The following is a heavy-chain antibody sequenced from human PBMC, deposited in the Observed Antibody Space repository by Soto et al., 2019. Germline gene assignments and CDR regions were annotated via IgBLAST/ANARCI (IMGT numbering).Heavy chain of an antibody. Sequence: EVQLVESGGGLVQPGRSLRLSCAASGFTFDDYAMHWVRQAPGKGLEWVSGISWNSGSIGYADSVKGRFTISRDNAKNSLYLQMNSLRAEDTALYYCAKDRSYYYDSSAYWDLDAFDIWGQGTMVTVSS. CDR1: GFTFDDYA. CDR3: AKDRSYYYDSSAYWDLDAFDI. V-gene: IGHV3-9*01. J-gene: IGHJ3*02. D-gene: IGHD3-22*01. CDR2: ISWNSGSI.